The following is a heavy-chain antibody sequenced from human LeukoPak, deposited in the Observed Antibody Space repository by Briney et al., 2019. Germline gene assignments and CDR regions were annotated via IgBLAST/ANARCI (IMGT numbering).Heavy chain of an antibody. Sequence: ASVKVSCKASGYTFSTYYMHWVRQAPGQGLEWMGWINPNSGGTNYAQKFQGRVTMTRDTSISTAYMELSRLRSDDTAVYYCARDRKVLRYFDWLLSGFDYWGQGTLVTVSS. V-gene: IGHV1-2*02. D-gene: IGHD3-9*01. CDR2: INPNSGGT. CDR3: ARDRKVLRYFDWLLSGFDY. CDR1: GYTFSTYY. J-gene: IGHJ4*02.